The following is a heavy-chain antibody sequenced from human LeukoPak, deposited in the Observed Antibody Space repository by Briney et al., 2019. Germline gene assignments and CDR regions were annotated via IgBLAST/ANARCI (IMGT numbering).Heavy chain of an antibody. CDR2: IYHSGST. Sequence: PSETLSLTCAVSGGSISSSNWWSWVRQPPGKGLEWIGEIYHSGSTNYNPSLKSRVTISVDKSKNQFSLKLSSVTAADTAVYYCARGPYGDYEYFQHWGQGTLVTVSS. V-gene: IGHV4-4*02. CDR3: ARGPYGDYEYFQH. D-gene: IGHD4-17*01. J-gene: IGHJ1*01. CDR1: GGSISSSNW.